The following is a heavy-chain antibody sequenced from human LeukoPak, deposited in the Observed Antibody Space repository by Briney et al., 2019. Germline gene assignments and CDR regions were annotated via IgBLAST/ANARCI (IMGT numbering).Heavy chain of an antibody. CDR1: GFTLSSYA. Sequence: GGSLRLSCAASGFTLSSYAMSWVRQAPGKGLEWVSAISGSGGSTYYADSVKGRFTISRDNSKNTLYLQMNSLRAEDTAVYYCAKVGGEPYCSSTSCYTDYYYYYMDVWGKGTTVTVSS. V-gene: IGHV3-23*01. J-gene: IGHJ6*03. D-gene: IGHD2-2*02. CDR2: ISGSGGST. CDR3: AKVGGEPYCSSTSCYTDYYYYYMDV.